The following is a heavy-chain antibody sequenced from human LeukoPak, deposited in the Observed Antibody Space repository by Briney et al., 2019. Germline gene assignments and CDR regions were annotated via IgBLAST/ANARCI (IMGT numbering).Heavy chain of an antibody. D-gene: IGHD6-13*01. CDR2: MNPNSGNT. J-gene: IGHJ6*02. CDR3: ARHDSSWYLPYYYYYGMDV. Sequence: ASVKVSCKASRYTFTSYDINWVRQATGQGLEWMGWMNPNSGNTGYAQKFQGRVTMTRNTSISTAYMELSSLRSEDTAVYYCARHDSSWYLPYYYYYGMDVWGQGTTVTVSS. CDR1: RYTFTSYD. V-gene: IGHV1-8*01.